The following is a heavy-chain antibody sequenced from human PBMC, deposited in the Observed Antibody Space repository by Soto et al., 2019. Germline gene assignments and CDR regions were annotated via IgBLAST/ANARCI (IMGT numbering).Heavy chain of an antibody. V-gene: IGHV4-59*08. CDR3: ACWPRLFRFLEWVPHDSSDI. D-gene: IGHD3-3*01. Sequence: SETLSLTCTVSGGSISSYYWSWVRQPPGKGLEWIGYIYYSGSTNYNPSLKSRVTISVDTSKNQFSLKLRYVTAADTAVYYCACWPRLFRFLEWVPHDSSDIRGPGTMVTVS. CDR1: GGSISSYY. CDR2: IYYSGST. J-gene: IGHJ3*02.